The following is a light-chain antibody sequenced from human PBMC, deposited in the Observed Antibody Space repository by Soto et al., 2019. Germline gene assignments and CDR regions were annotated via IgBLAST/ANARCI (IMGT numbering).Light chain of an antibody. CDR1: QGISSY. V-gene: IGKV1-8*01. CDR2: AAS. CDR3: QQANSFPRT. Sequence: AIRMTQSPSSLSASTGDRVTITCRASQGISSYLAWYQQKPGKAPKLLIYAASTLQSGVPSRFSGSGSGTDFTLTISCLQSEDFATYYCQQANSFPRTFGQGTKLEIK. J-gene: IGKJ2*01.